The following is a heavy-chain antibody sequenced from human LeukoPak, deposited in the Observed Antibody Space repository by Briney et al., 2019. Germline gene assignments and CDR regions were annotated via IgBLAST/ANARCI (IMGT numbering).Heavy chain of an antibody. Sequence: GRSLRLSCAASGFTFSSYAMSWVCQAPGKGLEWGSTFSGIGGSTYYADSVKGRFTISRDNFRNTLYLQMNSLRAEDTAVYYCAKGVSEYSSSSLDYWGQGTLVTVSS. CDR1: GFTFSSYA. J-gene: IGHJ4*02. CDR2: FSGIGGST. V-gene: IGHV3-23*01. D-gene: IGHD6-6*01. CDR3: AKGVSEYSSSSLDY.